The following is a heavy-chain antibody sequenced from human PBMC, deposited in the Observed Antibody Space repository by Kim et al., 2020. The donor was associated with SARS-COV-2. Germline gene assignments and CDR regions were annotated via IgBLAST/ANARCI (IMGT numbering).Heavy chain of an antibody. J-gene: IGHJ4*02. D-gene: IGHD3-10*01. V-gene: IGHV3-23*01. CDR3: AKDLWDGSGSDSPIDY. Sequence: SVKSRFTIARDNSKNTLYLQMNSLRAEDTAVYYCAKDLWDGSGSDSPIDYWGQGTLVTVSS.